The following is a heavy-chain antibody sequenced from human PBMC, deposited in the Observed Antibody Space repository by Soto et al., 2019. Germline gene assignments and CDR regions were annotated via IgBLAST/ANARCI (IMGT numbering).Heavy chain of an antibody. D-gene: IGHD3-9*01. J-gene: IGHJ4*02. CDR1: GYTFSNYW. CDR2: IYPGDSDT. CDR3: ARHGVGDILTGQPDY. V-gene: IGHV5-51*01. Sequence: GEPLKISCKGAGYTFSNYWIVWVRQLPGKGLEWMGIIYPGDSDTRYSPSFQGQVTISADKSISTAYLQWSSLKASDTAMYYCARHGVGDILTGQPDYWGQGTLVTVSS.